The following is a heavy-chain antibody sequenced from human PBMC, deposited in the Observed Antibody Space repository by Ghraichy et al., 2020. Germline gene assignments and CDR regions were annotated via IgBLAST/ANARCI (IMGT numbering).Heavy chain of an antibody. Sequence: ASVKVSCKASGYTFTRYGISWVRQAPGQGLEWMGWISTYNGHTTYAQNLQGRVTMTRDTSTSIASMELTSLRSDDTAVYYCARTHSSLCYYGSGMDVWGPGTTVIVSS. V-gene: IGHV1-18*01. CDR2: ISTYNGHT. D-gene: IGHD3-10*01. CDR3: ARTHSSLCYYGSGMDV. CDR1: GYTFTRYG. J-gene: IGHJ6*02.